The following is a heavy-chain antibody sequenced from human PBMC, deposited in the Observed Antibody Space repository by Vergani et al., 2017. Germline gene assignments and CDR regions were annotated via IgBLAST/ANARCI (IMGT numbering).Heavy chain of an antibody. V-gene: IGHV4-31*03. CDR2: SYYSGST. Sequence: QVQLQGSGPGLVKPSQTLSLTCTVSGGSISSGGYYWSWLRQHPGKGLEWVGYSYYSGSTDYNPSLKSRVTISVDKSKNKFSLKLSSVTAADTGVYYCARSLYYPSGCTDSYWFDPWGQGTLVTVSS. CDR3: ARSLYYPSGCTDSYWFDP. CDR1: GGSISSGGYY. J-gene: IGHJ5*02. D-gene: IGHD2-8*01.